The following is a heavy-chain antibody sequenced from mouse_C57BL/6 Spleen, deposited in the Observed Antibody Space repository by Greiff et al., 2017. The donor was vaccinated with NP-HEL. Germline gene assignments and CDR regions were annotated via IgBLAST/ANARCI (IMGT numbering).Heavy chain of an antibody. J-gene: IGHJ1*03. CDR3: ARKGLGDV. CDR2: IYPGDGDT. D-gene: IGHD4-1*01. V-gene: IGHV1-82*01. CDR1: GYAFSSSW. Sequence: VQLQQSGPELVKPGASVKISCKASGYAFSSSWMNWVKQRPGKGLEWIGRIYPGDGDTNYNGKFKGKATLTADKSSSTAYMQLSSLTSEDSAVYFCARKGLGDVWGTGTTVTVSS.